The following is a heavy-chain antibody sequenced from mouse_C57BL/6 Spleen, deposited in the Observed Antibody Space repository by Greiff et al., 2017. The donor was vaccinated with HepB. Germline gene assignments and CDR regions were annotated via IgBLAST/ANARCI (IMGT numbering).Heavy chain of an antibody. CDR2: ISSGGDYI. CDR1: GFTFSSYA. J-gene: IGHJ1*03. V-gene: IGHV5-9-1*02. D-gene: IGHD1-1*01. CDR3: TRVLHYYGSSYGYFDV. Sequence: EVHLVESGEGLVKPGGSLKLSCAASGFTFSSYAMSWVRQTPEKRLEWVAYISSGGDYIYYADTVKGRFTISRDNARNTLYLQMSSLKSEDTAMYYCTRVLHYYGSSYGYFDVWGTGTTVTVSS.